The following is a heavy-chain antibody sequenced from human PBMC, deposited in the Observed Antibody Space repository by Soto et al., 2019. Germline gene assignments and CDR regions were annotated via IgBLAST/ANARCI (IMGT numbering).Heavy chain of an antibody. CDR3: AGMPYTSGLRFDS. CDR2: IYRSGVT. Sequence: SLSVTWSFSGDSSSTSPYSWSWIRQPPGKALEWVVFIYRSGVTSYNPSLKSRVSISLDTSNNQCSLKLGSVTAADTAVYYCAGMPYTSGLRFDSSGPGTLVPVSS. CDR1: GDSSSTSPYS. V-gene: IGHV4-30-2*01. D-gene: IGHD6-19*01. J-gene: IGHJ5*01.